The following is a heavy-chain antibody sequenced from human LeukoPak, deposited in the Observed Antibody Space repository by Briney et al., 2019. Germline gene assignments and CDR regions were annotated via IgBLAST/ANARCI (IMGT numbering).Heavy chain of an antibody. D-gene: IGHD5-18*01. CDR1: GGSFSGYY. Sequence: SETLSLTCAVYGGSFSGYYWSWIRQPPGKGLEWIGEINHSGSTNYNPSLKSRVTISVDSSKNQFSPKLTSVTAADTAVYFCARLRGYTDGPPAYWGQGTLVTVSP. CDR3: ARLRGYTDGPPAY. V-gene: IGHV4-34*01. J-gene: IGHJ4*02. CDR2: INHSGST.